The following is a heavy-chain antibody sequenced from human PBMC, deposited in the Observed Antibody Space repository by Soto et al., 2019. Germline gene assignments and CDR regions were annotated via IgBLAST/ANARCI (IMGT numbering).Heavy chain of an antibody. V-gene: IGHV4-59*08. Sequence: PSETLSLTCAVSGGSISSYYWGWIRQPPGKGLEWMGYISYSGSTNYNPSLKSRVTISTDTTKNQLSLKLTSVTAADTAVYHCACCYSTAGYTYYFDYWGQGTLVTVSS. J-gene: IGHJ4*02. CDR3: ACCYSTAGYTYYFDY. D-gene: IGHD2-21*01. CDR1: GGSISSYY. CDR2: ISYSGST.